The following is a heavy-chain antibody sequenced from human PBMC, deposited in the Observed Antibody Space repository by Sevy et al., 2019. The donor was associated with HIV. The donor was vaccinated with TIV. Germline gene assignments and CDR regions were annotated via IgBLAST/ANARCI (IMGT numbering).Heavy chain of an antibody. J-gene: IGHJ4*02. CDR1: GGSISSGDYY. D-gene: IGHD3-22*01. Sequence: SETLSLTCTVSGGSISSGDYYWSWIRQPPGKGLEWIGYIFYSGSTYFNPSLRSRVTISLDTSKSQFSLRLSSVTAADTAMCYCARQRASSGYFYFDSWGQGTLVTVSS. CDR2: IFYSGST. CDR3: ARQRASSGYFYFDS. V-gene: IGHV4-30-4*01.